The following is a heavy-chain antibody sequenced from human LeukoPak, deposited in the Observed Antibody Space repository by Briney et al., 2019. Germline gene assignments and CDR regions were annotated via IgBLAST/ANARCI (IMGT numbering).Heavy chain of an antibody. CDR1: GFTFSSYS. J-gene: IGHJ4*02. Sequence: GGSLRLSCAASGFTFSSYSMNWVRQAPGKGLEWVSSISSSGSYIYYADSVKGRFAISRDNAKNSLYLQMNSPRAEDTAVYYCARGFHYYDSMYYFDYWGQGTLVTVSS. CDR2: ISSSGSYI. D-gene: IGHD3-22*01. CDR3: ARGFHYYDSMYYFDY. V-gene: IGHV3-21*01.